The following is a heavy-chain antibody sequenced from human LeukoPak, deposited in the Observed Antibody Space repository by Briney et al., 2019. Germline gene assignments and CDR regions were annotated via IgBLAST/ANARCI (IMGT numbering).Heavy chain of an antibody. CDR3: AREEHYRRYFAL. CDR2: IRYDGSNK. V-gene: IGHV3-30*02. CDR1: GFTFSSYG. D-gene: IGHD3-16*02. Sequence: SGGSLRLSCAASGFTFSSYGMHWVRQAPGKGLEWVAFIRYDGSNKYYADSVKGRFTISRDNSKNTLYLQMNTLRAEDTAVYFCAREEHYRRYFALWGRGTLVTVSS. J-gene: IGHJ2*01.